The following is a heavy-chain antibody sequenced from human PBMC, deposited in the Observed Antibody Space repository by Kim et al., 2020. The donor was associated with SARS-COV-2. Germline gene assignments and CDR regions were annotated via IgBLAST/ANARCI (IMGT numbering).Heavy chain of an antibody. CDR2: ISYDGSNK. V-gene: IGHV3-33*05. J-gene: IGHJ4*02. CDR1: GFTFSSYG. Sequence: GGSLRLSCAASGFTFSSYGMHWVRQAPGKGLEWVAVISYDGSNKYYADSVKGRFTISRDNSKNTLYLQMNSLRAEDTAVYYCARESITGTSYYFDYWGQGTLVTVSS. CDR3: ARESITGTSYYFDY. D-gene: IGHD1-20*01.